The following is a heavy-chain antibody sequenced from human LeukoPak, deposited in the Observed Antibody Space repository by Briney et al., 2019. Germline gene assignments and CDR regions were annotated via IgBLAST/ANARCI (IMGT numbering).Heavy chain of an antibody. Sequence: GGSLRLSCAASGFTFGDYYMGWVREARGKGLEWVSYISSSGTTMLYPDSVTGRFTISRDNAQNSLYLQLNSLRAGDTAVYYCARALRDAFDIWGQGTMVTVSS. CDR2: ISSSGTTM. CDR3: ARALRDAFDI. V-gene: IGHV3-11*01. CDR1: GFTFGDYY. J-gene: IGHJ3*02.